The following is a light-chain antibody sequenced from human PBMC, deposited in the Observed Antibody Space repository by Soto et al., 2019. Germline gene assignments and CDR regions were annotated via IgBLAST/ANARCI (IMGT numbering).Light chain of an antibody. J-gene: IGLJ1*01. Sequence: QSVLAQSPSASGTPGQRVTISCSGSASTIGRNYVYWYQQLPGTAPKLLIYRNSQRPSGVPDRFSGSKFGTSASLAISGLRSEDEADYYCAAWDDNLSGLYVFGAGTKVTVL. V-gene: IGLV1-47*01. CDR2: RNS. CDR3: AAWDDNLSGLYV. CDR1: ASTIGRNY.